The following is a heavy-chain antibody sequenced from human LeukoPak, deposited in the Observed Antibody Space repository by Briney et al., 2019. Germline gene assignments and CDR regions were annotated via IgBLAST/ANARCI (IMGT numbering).Heavy chain of an antibody. J-gene: IGHJ3*02. V-gene: IGHV3-49*03. CDR3: TRDDGHDFWSRIARVRNDAFDI. CDR2: IRSKDNGGTR. CDR1: GFTFGEYA. Sequence: GGSLRLSCTASGFTFGEYAMSWFRQASGKGLEWVGFIRSKDNGGTREYAASVKGRFTMSRDDSKSIAYLQMNSLKTEDTAVYYCTRDDGHDFWSRIARVRNDAFDIWGQGTMVTVSS. D-gene: IGHD3-3*01.